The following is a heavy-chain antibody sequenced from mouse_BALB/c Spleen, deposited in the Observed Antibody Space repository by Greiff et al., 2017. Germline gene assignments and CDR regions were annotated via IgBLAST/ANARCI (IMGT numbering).Heavy chain of an antibody. V-gene: IGHV1-77*01. CDR1: GYTFTDYY. D-gene: IGHD2-14*01. CDR3: ARGRAYYRYDGFAY. Sequence: QVQLKHSGAELARPGASVKLSCKASGYTFTDYYINWVKQRTGQGLEWIGAIYPGSGKTYYNEKFKGKATLTADKSSSTAYMQLSSLTSEDSAVYFCARGRAYYRYDGFAYWGQGTLVTVSA. J-gene: IGHJ3*01. CDR2: IYPGSGKT.